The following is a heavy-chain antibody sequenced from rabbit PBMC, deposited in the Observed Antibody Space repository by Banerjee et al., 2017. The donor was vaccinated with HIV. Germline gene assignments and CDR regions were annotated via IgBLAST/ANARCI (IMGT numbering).Heavy chain of an antibody. CDR2: IWTVSGST. Sequence: QQQLKETGGGLVQPGGSLTLTCTASGFSFSSSYYMCWVRQAPGKGLERIACIWTVSGSTYYASWVNGRFTISSHNAQNTLYLQLNSLTAADTATYFCVRETETYAGYAGYIYYFNLWGPGTLVTVS. J-gene: IGHJ4*01. CDR1: GFSFSSSYY. V-gene: IGHV1S43*01. CDR3: VRETETYAGYAGYIYYFNL. D-gene: IGHD7-1*01.